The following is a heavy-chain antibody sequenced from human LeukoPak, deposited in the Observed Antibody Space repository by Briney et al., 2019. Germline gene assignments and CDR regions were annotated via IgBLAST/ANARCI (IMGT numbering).Heavy chain of an antibody. CDR2: IYYSGST. V-gene: IGHV4-59*01. CDR1: GGSISSYY. D-gene: IGHD3-16*02. Sequence: PSETLSLTCTVSGGSISSYYWSWIRQPPGKGLEWIGYIYYSGSTNYNPSLKSRVTISVDTSKNQFSLKLSSVTAADTAVYYCARVSNDYVWGSYRLAYYFDYWGQGTLVTVSS. J-gene: IGHJ4*02. CDR3: ARVSNDYVWGSYRLAYYFDY.